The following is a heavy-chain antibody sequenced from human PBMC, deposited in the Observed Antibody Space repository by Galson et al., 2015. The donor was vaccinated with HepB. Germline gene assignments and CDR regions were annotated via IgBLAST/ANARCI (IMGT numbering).Heavy chain of an antibody. CDR3: AREGRLDGYNRRDAFDI. V-gene: IGHV1-69*13. CDR2: IIPIFGTA. CDR1: GGTFSSYA. Sequence: SVKVSCKASGGTFSSYAISWVRQAPGQGLEWMGGIIPIFGTANYAQKFQGRVTITADESTSTAYMELSSLRSEDTAVYYCAREGRLDGYNRRDAFDIWGQGTMVTVSS. J-gene: IGHJ3*02. D-gene: IGHD5-24*01.